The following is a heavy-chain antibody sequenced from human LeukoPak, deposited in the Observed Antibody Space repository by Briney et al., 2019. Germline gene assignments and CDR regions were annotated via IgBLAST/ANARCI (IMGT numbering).Heavy chain of an antibody. J-gene: IGHJ5*02. Sequence: GASVKVSCKASGGTFSSYAISWVRQAPGQGLEWMGGIIPIFGTANYAQKFQGRVTITADESTSTAYMELSSLRSEDTAVYYCTRDPGYCSSTSCYTGGEFDPWGQGTLVTVSS. CDR2: IIPIFGTA. CDR1: GGTFSSYA. V-gene: IGHV1-69*13. D-gene: IGHD2-2*02. CDR3: TRDPGYCSSTSCYTGGEFDP.